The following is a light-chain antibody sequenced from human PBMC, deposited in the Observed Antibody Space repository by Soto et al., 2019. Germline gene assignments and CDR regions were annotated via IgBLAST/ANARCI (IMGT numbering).Light chain of an antibody. CDR2: TGS. Sequence: DIQMTQSPSSVSASVGDRVSITCRASQGISNWLAWYQQKPGRAPKLLIYTGSSLQSGVPSRFSGTATGTDFTLTISSMQAEDVATYYCQQVNSLPLRFGGGTKVEIK. CDR3: QQVNSLPLR. V-gene: IGKV1-12*01. CDR1: QGISNW. J-gene: IGKJ4*01.